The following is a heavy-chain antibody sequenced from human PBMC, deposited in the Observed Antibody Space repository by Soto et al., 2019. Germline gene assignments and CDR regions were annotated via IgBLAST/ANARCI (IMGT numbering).Heavy chain of an antibody. Sequence: QVQLVESGGGVVQPGRSLRLSCAASGFTFSSYGMHWVRQAPGKGLEWVAVISYDGSNKYYADSVKGRFTISRDNSKNTLYLQINSLRAEDTAVYYCAKERYYDSSGYYYGGIGMDVWGQGTTVTVSS. J-gene: IGHJ6*02. D-gene: IGHD3-22*01. CDR1: GFTFSSYG. CDR3: AKERYYDSSGYYYGGIGMDV. CDR2: ISYDGSNK. V-gene: IGHV3-30*18.